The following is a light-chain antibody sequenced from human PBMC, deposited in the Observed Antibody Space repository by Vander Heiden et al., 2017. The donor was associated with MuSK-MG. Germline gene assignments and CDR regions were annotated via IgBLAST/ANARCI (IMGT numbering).Light chain of an antibody. CDR1: QDISND. Sequence: DIQMAPSPSSLSASVGDRVTITCQASQDISNDLNWYQQKPGKAPKLLIYDASNLETGVPSRFSGSGSGTDFTFTISSLQPEDIATYYCQQYDNFPFTFGPGTKVDIK. CDR3: QQYDNFPFT. CDR2: DAS. V-gene: IGKV1-33*01. J-gene: IGKJ3*01.